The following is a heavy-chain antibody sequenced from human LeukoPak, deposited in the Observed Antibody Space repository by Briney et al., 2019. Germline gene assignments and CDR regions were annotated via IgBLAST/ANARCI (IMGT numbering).Heavy chain of an antibody. V-gene: IGHV3-7*01. CDR3: ARDEGYGGNDLFDY. Sequence: GGSLRLSCAASGFTFSSYWMSWVRQAPGKGLEWVANIKQDGSEKYYVDSVKGRFTISRDNAKNSLYLQMNSLRAEDTAVYYCARDEGYGGNDLFDYWGQGTLVTVSS. J-gene: IGHJ4*02. D-gene: IGHD4-23*01. CDR1: GFTFSSYW. CDR2: IKQDGSEK.